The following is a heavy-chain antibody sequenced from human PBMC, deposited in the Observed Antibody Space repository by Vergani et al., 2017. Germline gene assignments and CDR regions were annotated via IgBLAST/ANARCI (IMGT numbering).Heavy chain of an antibody. CDR1: GYTFSNYY. CDR3: ARGDYGILTGYRY. D-gene: IGHD3-9*01. Sequence: QVQVVQSGAEVKKSGASVKVSCKTSGYTFSNYYMHWVRQAPGQGLEWMGIINPSGGHTNYAQKLQGRVTMTRDTSTSTVYMELSGLRSEDTAIYYCARGDYGILTGYRYWGQGTLVTVSA. V-gene: IGHV1-46*03. J-gene: IGHJ4*02. CDR2: INPSGGHT.